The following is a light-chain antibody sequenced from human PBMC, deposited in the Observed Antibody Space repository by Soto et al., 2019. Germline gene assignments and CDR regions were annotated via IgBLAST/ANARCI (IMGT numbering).Light chain of an antibody. CDR2: GAS. J-gene: IGKJ4*01. Sequence: DIVLTQSPGTLSLSPGERVTLSCRASQSVTSDYLAWYQQKPGQAPRLLIYGASSRATGIPDRFSGSGSGTDFTLTISRLEPEDFAVYYCQQYGSSPLTFGGGTKVEIK. CDR3: QQYGSSPLT. CDR1: QSVTSDY. V-gene: IGKV3-20*01.